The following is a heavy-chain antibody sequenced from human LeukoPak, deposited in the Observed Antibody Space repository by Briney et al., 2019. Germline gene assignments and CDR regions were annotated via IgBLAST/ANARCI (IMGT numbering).Heavy chain of an antibody. CDR1: GFTFSTYA. J-gene: IGHJ4*02. CDR2: ISSGGDST. D-gene: IGHD2-15*01. CDR3: AKGFGGSGYSRLDY. V-gene: IGHV3-23*01. Sequence: PGGSLRLSCAASGFTFSTYAMTWVRQAPGKGLEWVSVISSGGDSTYYADSVKGRFTISRDNSKNTFFLQMNSLRAEDTALYYCAKGFGGSGYSRLDYWGQGTLVTVSS.